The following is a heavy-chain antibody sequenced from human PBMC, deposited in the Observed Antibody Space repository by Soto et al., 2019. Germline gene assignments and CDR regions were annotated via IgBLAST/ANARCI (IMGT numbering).Heavy chain of an antibody. J-gene: IGHJ6*03. V-gene: IGHV3-64*01. D-gene: IGHD6-6*01. CDR3: ARRARPDFYYMDV. Sequence: EVQLAESGGGLAQPGGSLRLSCAASGLTLSGYAMDWVGKAPGKGLEYVSGISSNGVGTYYANSVQGRFTISRDNSKNTVYLQMGSLRPEDMAVYYCARRARPDFYYMDVWGKGTTVTVSS. CDR1: GLTLSGYA. CDR2: ISSNGVGT.